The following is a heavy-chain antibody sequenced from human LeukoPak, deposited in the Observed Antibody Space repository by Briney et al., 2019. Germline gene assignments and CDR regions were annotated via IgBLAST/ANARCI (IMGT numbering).Heavy chain of an antibody. D-gene: IGHD2-21*02. J-gene: IGHJ5*02. CDR2: IKHTGST. CDR1: GGSFSTYY. CDR3: AKSLYCGGDCS. V-gene: IGHV4-34*01. Sequence: PSETLSLTCAVFGGSFSTYYWSWIRQSPGKGLEWIGEIKHTGSTKYNPSLRGRVTPSLDTSENQFSLRLTSVTAADTAVYYCAKSLYCGGDCSWGQGTLVTVSS.